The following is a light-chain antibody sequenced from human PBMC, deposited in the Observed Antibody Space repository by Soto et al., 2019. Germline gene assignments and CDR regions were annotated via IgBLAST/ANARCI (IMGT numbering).Light chain of an antibody. CDR1: QSIAGY. V-gene: IGKV1-39*01. Sequence: DIQMTQSPSSLSASVGDRVTITCRASQSIAGYLNWYHQKPGKAPKLLIYAASSLQSGVPSRFSGSGSGTDFTLTISSLQPEDFATYYCQQSYNPPRTFGQGTRVEIK. CDR2: AAS. J-gene: IGKJ1*01. CDR3: QQSYNPPRT.